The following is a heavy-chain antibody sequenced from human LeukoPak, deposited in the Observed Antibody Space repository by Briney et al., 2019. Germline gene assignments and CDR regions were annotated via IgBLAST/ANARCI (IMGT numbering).Heavy chain of an antibody. V-gene: IGHV3-20*04. J-gene: IGHJ4*02. CDR3: ARGTSDARYYFDY. CDR2: INWNGRST. Sequence: GGSLRLSCAASGFSFDDYGMSWVRQAPGKGLEWVSGINWNGRSTGYADSVKGRFTISRDNAKNSLYLQMNSLRAEDTALYYCARGTSDARYYFDYWGQGILVTVSS. CDR1: GFSFDDYG. D-gene: IGHD1-1*01.